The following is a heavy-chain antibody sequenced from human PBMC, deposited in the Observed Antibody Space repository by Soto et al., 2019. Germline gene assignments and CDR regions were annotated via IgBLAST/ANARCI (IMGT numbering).Heavy chain of an antibody. CDR2: IYYSGSI. V-gene: IGHV4-59*12. Sequence: PSETLSLTCTVSGGSISSYYWSWIRQPPGKGLEWIGYIYYSGSINYNPSLKSRVTISVDTSKNQFSLQLSSVTAADTAVYFCAREDDGGDRDYYGLDVWGQGTTVTVSS. CDR3: AREDDGGDRDYYGLDV. CDR1: GGSISSYY. J-gene: IGHJ6*02. D-gene: IGHD2-21*02.